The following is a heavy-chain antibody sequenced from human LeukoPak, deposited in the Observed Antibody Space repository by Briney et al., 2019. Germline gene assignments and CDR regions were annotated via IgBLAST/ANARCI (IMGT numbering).Heavy chain of an antibody. CDR2: IGTAGDT. V-gene: IGHV3-13*01. CDR1: GFTFSSYD. CDR3: ARVSTSAWDLDY. J-gene: IGHJ4*02. Sequence: GGSLRLSCAASGFTFSSYDMHWVRQATGKGLEWVSAIGTAGDTYYPGSVKGRFTISRENAKNSLYLQMNSLRAGDTAVYYCARVSTSAWDLDYWGQGTQVTVSS. D-gene: IGHD2-2*01.